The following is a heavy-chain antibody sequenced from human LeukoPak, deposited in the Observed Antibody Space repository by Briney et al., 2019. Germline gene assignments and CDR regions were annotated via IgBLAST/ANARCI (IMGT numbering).Heavy chain of an antibody. Sequence: GSLRLSCAASGFIFSAYAMTCVRQARGKGPEWVSTIAYSGSYYADSVKGRFSISRDDSKDTLYLQMNSLRAEDTAVYYCARGGRGYYYDSSGYYYTWGQGTLVTVSS. CDR3: ARGGRGYYYDSSGYYYT. J-gene: IGHJ5*02. V-gene: IGHV3-23*01. CDR1: GFIFSAYA. CDR2: IAYSGS. D-gene: IGHD3-22*01.